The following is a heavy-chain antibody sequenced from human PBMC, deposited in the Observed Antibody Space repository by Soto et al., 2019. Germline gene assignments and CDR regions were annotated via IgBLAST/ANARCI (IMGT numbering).Heavy chain of an antibody. CDR2: IWYDGTNK. CDR1: GFTFSSYG. J-gene: IGHJ4*02. D-gene: IGHD3-10*01. Sequence: QVQLVESGGGVVQPGRSLRLSCAASGFTFSSYGMHWVRQAPGKGLEWVAVIWYDGTNKYYADSVKGRFTISRDNSRNTASLQMNSLRVEDTAVYYCARWGDNKVFDYWGQGTLVSVSS. V-gene: IGHV3-33*01. CDR3: ARWGDNKVFDY.